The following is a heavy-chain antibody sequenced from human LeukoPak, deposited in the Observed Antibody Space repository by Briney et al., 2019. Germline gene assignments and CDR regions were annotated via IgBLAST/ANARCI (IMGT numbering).Heavy chain of an antibody. CDR3: ARLLNYYDSSGYHSD. CDR2: IYYSGST. V-gene: IGHV4-59*01. D-gene: IGHD3-22*01. Sequence: PSETLSLTCTVSGGSISSYYWSWIRQPPGKGLEWIGYIYYSGSTNYNPSLKSRVTISVDTSKNQFSLKLSSVTAADTAVYYCARLLNYYDSSGYHSDWGQGTLVTVSS. CDR1: GGSISSYY. J-gene: IGHJ4*02.